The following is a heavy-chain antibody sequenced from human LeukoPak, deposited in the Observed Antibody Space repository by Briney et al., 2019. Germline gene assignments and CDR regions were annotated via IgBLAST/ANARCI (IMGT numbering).Heavy chain of an antibody. Sequence: GGSLSLSCAPSALTFTTYTMNWVRQAPGKGLEWVSSISSSSSYIYYADSVKGRFTISRDDAKNSLYLQMNSLRAEDTAVYYCARARGSSGYYTDAFDVWGQGTMVTVSS. CDR3: ARARGSSGYYTDAFDV. CDR1: ALTFTTYT. D-gene: IGHD3-22*01. J-gene: IGHJ3*01. V-gene: IGHV3-21*01. CDR2: ISSSSSYI.